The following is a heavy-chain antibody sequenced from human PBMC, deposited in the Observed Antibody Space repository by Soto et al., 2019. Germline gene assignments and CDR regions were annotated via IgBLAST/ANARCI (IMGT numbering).Heavy chain of an antibody. CDR2: MNAKSGDT. D-gene: IGHD3-16*01. CDR1: GYTFSDFD. V-gene: IGHV1-8*01. Sequence: ASVKVSCKASGYTFSDFDINWLRQAAGQGPEWMGWMNAKSGDTFSAQRLQGKFNMTWDTSLSTAYMEVGSLTSDDAAIYYCARGNPFNYAGFDVWGQGTTVTVSS. CDR3: ARGNPFNYAGFDV. J-gene: IGHJ6*02.